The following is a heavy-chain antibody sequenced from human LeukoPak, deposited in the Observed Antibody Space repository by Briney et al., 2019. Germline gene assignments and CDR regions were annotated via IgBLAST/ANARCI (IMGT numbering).Heavy chain of an antibody. D-gene: IGHD3-10*01. CDR3: ASPYGSGSYWDAFDI. CDR1: GFTFSSYD. Sequence: GGSLRLSCAASGFTFSSYDMHWVRQAPGKGLEWVAVISYDGSNKYYADSVKGRFTISRDNSKNTLYLQMNSLRAEDTAVYYCASPYGSGSYWDAFDIWGQGTMVTVSS. CDR2: ISYDGSNK. J-gene: IGHJ3*02. V-gene: IGHV3-30-3*01.